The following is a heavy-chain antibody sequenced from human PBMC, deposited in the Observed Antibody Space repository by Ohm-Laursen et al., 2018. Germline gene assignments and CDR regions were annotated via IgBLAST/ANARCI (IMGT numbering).Heavy chain of an antibody. CDR3: ARSSFNWYWYFDL. J-gene: IGHJ2*01. D-gene: IGHD1-20*01. CDR1: GGSISSYY. V-gene: IGHV4-59*08. CDR2: IYYSGST. Sequence: GTLSLTWTVSGGSISSYYWSWIRQPPGKGLEWIGYIYYSGSTNYNPSLKSRVTISVDTSKNQFSQRLSSVTAADAAVYYCARSSFNWYWYFDLWGRGTLVTVSS.